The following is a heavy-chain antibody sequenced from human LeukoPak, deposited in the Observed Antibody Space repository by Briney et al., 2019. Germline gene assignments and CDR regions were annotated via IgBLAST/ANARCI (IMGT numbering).Heavy chain of an antibody. CDR2: INHSGST. CDR3: ARGGYVLRFLEWLSTHFDY. D-gene: IGHD3-3*01. CDR1: GGSISGYY. J-gene: IGHJ4*02. Sequence: YPSETLSLTCTVSGGSISGYYWSWIRQPPGKGLEWIGEINHSGSTNYNPSLKSRVTISVDTSKNQFSLKLSSVTAADTAVYYCARGGYVLRFLEWLSTHFDYWGQGTLVTVSS. V-gene: IGHV4-34*01.